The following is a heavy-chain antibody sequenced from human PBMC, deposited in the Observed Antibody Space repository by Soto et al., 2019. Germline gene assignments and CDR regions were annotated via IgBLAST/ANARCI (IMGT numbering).Heavy chain of an antibody. J-gene: IGHJ6*02. CDR3: ARSRSSSWYGGAFYYYGMDV. V-gene: IGHV3-30-3*01. CDR1: GFTFSSYA. Sequence: GGSLRLSCAASGFTFSSYAMHWVRQAPGKGLEWVAVISYDGSNKYYADSVKGRFTISRDNSKNTLYLQMNSLRAEDTAVYYCARSRSSSWYGGAFYYYGMDVWGQGTTVTVSS. CDR2: ISYDGSNK. D-gene: IGHD6-13*01.